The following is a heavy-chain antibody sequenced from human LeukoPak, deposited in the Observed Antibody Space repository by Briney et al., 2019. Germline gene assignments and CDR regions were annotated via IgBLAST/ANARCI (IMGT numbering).Heavy chain of an antibody. Sequence: QPGRSLLLSCAASGFTFSHYPMHWVRQAPGKGLEWLAVISYDSNYIYYADSVKGRFTISRGNSNNTLYLQIDSLRPEDTAMYFCARDRRYYFDYWGQGTLVTVSS. CDR3: ARDRRYYFDY. CDR2: ISYDSNYI. V-gene: IGHV3-30*01. CDR1: GFTFSHYP. J-gene: IGHJ4*02.